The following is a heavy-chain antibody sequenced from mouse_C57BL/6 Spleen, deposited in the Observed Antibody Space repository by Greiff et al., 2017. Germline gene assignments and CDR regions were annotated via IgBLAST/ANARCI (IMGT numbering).Heavy chain of an antibody. CDR1: GYSITSGYY. D-gene: IGHD3-1*01. CDR2: ISYDGSN. Sequence: EVQLQQSGPGLVKPSQSLSLTCSVTGYSITSGYYWNWIRQFPGNKLEWMGYISYDGSNNYNPSLKNRISITRDTSKNQFFLKLNSVTTEDTATYYCARDGANPFDYWGQGTTLTVSS. CDR3: ARDGANPFDY. J-gene: IGHJ2*01. V-gene: IGHV3-6*01.